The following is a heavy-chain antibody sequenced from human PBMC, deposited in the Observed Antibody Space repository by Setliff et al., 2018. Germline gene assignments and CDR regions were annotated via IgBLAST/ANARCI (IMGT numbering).Heavy chain of an antibody. Sequence: GESLKISCKGSGYSFTTYWIGWVRQMPGKGLEWMGIIYPGDSDTRYSPSFQGQVTISADKSISTAYLQLSSLKAPDTAIYYCARRAVTAEYFQHWGHGTLVTVSS. CDR3: ARRAVTAEYFQH. CDR2: IYPGDSDT. V-gene: IGHV5-51*01. D-gene: IGHD4-17*01. J-gene: IGHJ1*01. CDR1: GYSFTTYW.